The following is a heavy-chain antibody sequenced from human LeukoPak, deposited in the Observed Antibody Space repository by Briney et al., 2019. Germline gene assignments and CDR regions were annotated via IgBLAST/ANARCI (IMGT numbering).Heavy chain of an antibody. J-gene: IGHJ6*03. V-gene: IGHV3-23*01. Sequence: GGSLRLSCAASGFTFSSYEMNRVRQAPGKGLEWVSANSGSGGSTYYADSVRGRFTISRDNSKNTLYLQMNSLRAEDTAVYYCAKSGLRVIWFGEQNYYYYMDVWGKGTTVTISS. CDR1: GFTFSSYE. CDR2: NSGSGGST. CDR3: AKSGLRVIWFGEQNYYYYMDV. D-gene: IGHD3-10*01.